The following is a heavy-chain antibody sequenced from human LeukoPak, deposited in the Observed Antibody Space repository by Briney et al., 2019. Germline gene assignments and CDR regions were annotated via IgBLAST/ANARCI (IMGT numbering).Heavy chain of an antibody. V-gene: IGHV4-4*02. CDR2: IYHSGST. Sequence: SETLSLTCAVSGGSISSSNWWSWVRQPPGKGLEWIGEIYHSGSTNYNPSLKSRVTISVDTSKNQFSLKLSSVTAADTAVYYCARSSGSSWYWVFDYWGQGTLVTVSS. D-gene: IGHD6-13*01. CDR3: ARSSGSSWYWVFDY. J-gene: IGHJ4*02. CDR1: GGSISSSNW.